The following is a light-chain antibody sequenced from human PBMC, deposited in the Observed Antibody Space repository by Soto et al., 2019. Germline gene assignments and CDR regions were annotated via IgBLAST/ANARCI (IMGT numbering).Light chain of an antibody. Sequence: LGLTQSPAAQSVSPGERATLSCRASQIINRNLAWYQQKPGQAPRLLVYGASTRATGIPVRFSGGGSGTEFTLTISSLQSEDFAVYSCQQYHKWPITFGQGTRLEIK. V-gene: IGKV3-15*01. CDR1: QIINRN. CDR3: QQYHKWPIT. CDR2: GAS. J-gene: IGKJ5*01.